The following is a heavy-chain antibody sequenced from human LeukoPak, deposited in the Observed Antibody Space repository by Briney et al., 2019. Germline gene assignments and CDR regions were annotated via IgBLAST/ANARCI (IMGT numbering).Heavy chain of an antibody. CDR3: ARGGTYDI. Sequence: GGSLRLSCAASGFTFSSYSINWVRQAPGKGLEWVSCVSSTSSFIYYADSVKGRFTISRDNAKNSLYLQMNSLRGEDTAVYYCARGGTYDIWGQGTRVTVSS. CDR1: GFTFSSYS. CDR2: VSSTSSFI. V-gene: IGHV3-21*01. J-gene: IGHJ3*02.